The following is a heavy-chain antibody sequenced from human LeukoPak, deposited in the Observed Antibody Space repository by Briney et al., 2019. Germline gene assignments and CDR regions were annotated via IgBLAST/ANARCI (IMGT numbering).Heavy chain of an antibody. V-gene: IGHV3-23*01. J-gene: IGHJ4*02. CDR3: AKGVSGSHVVYFDY. CDR1: GFTFSSYT. Sequence: GGSLRLSCAASGFTFSSYTMNWVRQAPGKGLEWVSGISSSGSSTFYADSVKGRFTISRDNSKNTLYLQMNNLRAEDTAVYYCAKGVSGSHVVYFDYWGQGTLVTVSS. D-gene: IGHD1-26*01. CDR2: ISSSGSST.